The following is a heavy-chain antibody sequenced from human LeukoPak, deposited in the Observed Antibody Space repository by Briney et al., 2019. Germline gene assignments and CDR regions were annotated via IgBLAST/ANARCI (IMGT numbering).Heavy chain of an antibody. CDR2: IHPDGNEK. J-gene: IGHJ4*02. CDR1: GFTFSTYW. Sequence: GGSLRLSCTASGFTFSTYWMSWVRQTPGKGLEWVANIHPDGNEKYHVGTVKGGFTISRDNAKNSLYLQMNRLRVEDTAVYYCARGDDFTGDYWGQGSLVTVSS. CDR3: ARGDDFTGDY. D-gene: IGHD1-14*01. V-gene: IGHV3-7*04.